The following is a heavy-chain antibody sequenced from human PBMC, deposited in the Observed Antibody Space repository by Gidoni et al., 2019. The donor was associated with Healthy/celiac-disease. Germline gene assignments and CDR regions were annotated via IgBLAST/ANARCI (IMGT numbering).Heavy chain of an antibody. J-gene: IGHJ6*02. CDR2: ISSSSSTI. V-gene: IGHV3-48*02. CDR3: ARVTVAGTLYYYYGMDV. D-gene: IGHD6-19*01. CDR1: GFTFISYS. Sequence: EVQLVESGGGLVQPGGSLRRSCDASGFTFISYSMNWVRRAPGKGLEWFSYISSSSSTIYYADSVKGRFTISRDNAKNSLYLQMNSLRDEDTAVYYCARVTVAGTLYYYYGMDVWGQGTTVTVSS.